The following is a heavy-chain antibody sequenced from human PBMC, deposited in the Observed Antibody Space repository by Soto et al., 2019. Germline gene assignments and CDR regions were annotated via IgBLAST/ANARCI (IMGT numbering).Heavy chain of an antibody. D-gene: IGHD5-18*01. CDR1: GFTFGDYG. CDR2: ISWNGRNM. V-gene: IGHV3-9*01. Sequence: EVQLVESGGDLLQPGKSLRLSCAASGFTFGDYGMHWVRQSPGKGLEWISVISWNGRNMVYAESVTGRFTISRDNAERYACLKMNNLTTDDTAFYYCAQGSTAMVNFYHCLDIWGQGPTVT. J-gene: IGHJ6*02. CDR3: AQGSTAMVNFYHCLDI.